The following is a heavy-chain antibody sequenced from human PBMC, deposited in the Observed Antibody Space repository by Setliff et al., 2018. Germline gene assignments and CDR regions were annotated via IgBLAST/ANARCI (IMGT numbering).Heavy chain of an antibody. CDR3: ARGPRGYGSGSYYATEYFQH. J-gene: IGHJ1*01. CDR1: GGSISSHY. Sequence: PSETLSLTCTVSGGSISSHYWSWIRQPPGKGLEWIGYIYSSGSTNYNPSLKSQVTISVDTSKNQFSLKLSSVTAADTAVYYCARGPRGYGSGSYYATEYFQHWGQGTLVTVSS. V-gene: IGHV4-4*08. D-gene: IGHD3-10*01. CDR2: IYSSGST.